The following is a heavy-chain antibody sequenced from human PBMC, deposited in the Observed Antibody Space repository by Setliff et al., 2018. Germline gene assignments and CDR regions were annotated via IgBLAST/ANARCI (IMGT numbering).Heavy chain of an antibody. J-gene: IGHJ6*03. CDR3: AREGVDTRSSTDYRYYMDV. D-gene: IGHD5-18*01. CDR1: GGTFSSYG. V-gene: IGHV1-69*05. CDR2: TIPMFGST. Sequence: GASVKVSCKASGGTFSSYGISWVRQAPGQGLEWMGGTIPMFGSTKYAQKFQGRVTIITDESTSTAYMELSSLTSADTAVYYCAREGVDTRSSTDYRYYMDVWGKGTTVTVSS.